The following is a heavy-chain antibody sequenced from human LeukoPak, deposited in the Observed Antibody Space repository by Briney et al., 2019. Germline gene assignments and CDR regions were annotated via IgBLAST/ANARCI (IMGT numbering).Heavy chain of an antibody. V-gene: IGHV4-59*01. CDR3: ARGGSYYDFWSGYYDYYYYMDV. Sequence: PSETLSLTCTPSGGSISSNYWSWIRQPPGKGLEWIGYIYYSGSTNYNPSLKSRVTISPDTSKNQFSLRLTSVTAADTAVYYCARGGSYYDFWSGYYDYYYYMDVWGKGTTVTVSS. CDR2: IYYSGST. J-gene: IGHJ6*03. D-gene: IGHD3-3*01. CDR1: GGSISSNY.